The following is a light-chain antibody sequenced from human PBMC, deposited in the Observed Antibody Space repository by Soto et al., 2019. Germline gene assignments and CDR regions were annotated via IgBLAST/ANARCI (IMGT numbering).Light chain of an antibody. V-gene: IGKV3-15*01. CDR1: QSVSSN. Sequence: EIVMTQSPATLSVSPGERATLSCRASQSVSSNLAWYQQKPGQAPRLLIYRASTRATGIPARFSGSGSGTEFTFTISSLQPDDFATYYCQQYDSYSWTFGQGTKVDIK. J-gene: IGKJ1*01. CDR3: QQYDSYSWT. CDR2: RAS.